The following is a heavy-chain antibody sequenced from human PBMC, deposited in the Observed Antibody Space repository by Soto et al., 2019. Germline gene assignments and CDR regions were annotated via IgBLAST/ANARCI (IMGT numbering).Heavy chain of an antibody. D-gene: IGHD6-6*01. J-gene: IGHJ3*02. V-gene: IGHV3-21*01. CDR1: GFTFSSYS. CDR3: ARSPSSSDAFDI. Sequence: EVQLVESGGGLVKPGGSLRLSCAASGFTFSSYSMNWVRQAPGKGLEWVSSISSSSSYIYYADSVKGRFTISRDNAKNSLYLHMNSLRAEDTAVYYCARSPSSSDAFDIWGQGTMVTVSS. CDR2: ISSSSSYI.